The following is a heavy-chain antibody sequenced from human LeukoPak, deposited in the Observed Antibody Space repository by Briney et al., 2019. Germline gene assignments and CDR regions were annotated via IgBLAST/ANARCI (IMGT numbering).Heavy chain of an antibody. CDR3: GFSLCGDSYYWFDP. D-gene: IGHD2-21*02. CDR1: GGSINSSNC. CDR2: IYHSGST. J-gene: IGHJ5*02. Sequence: PSGTLSLTCAVSGGSINSSNCWSWVRQPPGKGLEWIGEIYHSGSTNYNPSLKSRATISVDKSKKQFSLKLSSVTAADTAVYYFGFSLCGDSYYWFDPWGQGTLVTVSS. V-gene: IGHV4-4*02.